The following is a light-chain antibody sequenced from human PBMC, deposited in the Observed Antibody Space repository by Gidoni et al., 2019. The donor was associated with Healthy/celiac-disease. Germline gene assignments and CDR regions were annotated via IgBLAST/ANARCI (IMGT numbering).Light chain of an antibody. J-gene: IGLJ1*01. CDR1: SSDVGGYNY. V-gene: IGLV2-14*01. Sequence: QSALTQPASVSGSPGPSITISCTGTSSDVGGYNYVSWYRQHPGKAPKLMIYEVSNRPSGVSNRFSGSKSGNTASLTISGLQAEDEADYYCSSYTSSSTLWVFGTGTKVTVL. CDR2: EVS. CDR3: SSYTSSSTLWV.